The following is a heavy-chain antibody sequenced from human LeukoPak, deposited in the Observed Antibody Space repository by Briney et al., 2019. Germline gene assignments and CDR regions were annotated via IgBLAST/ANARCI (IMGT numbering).Heavy chain of an antibody. CDR2: SSAYNGNT. D-gene: IGHD2-15*01. V-gene: IGHV1-18*01. J-gene: IGHJ4*02. Sequence: GASVKVSCKASGYTFSTYGISWLRQAPGQGLEWMGWSSAYNGNTKYAQKLQGRVTMATDTSTSTAYMELRSLRSDDTAVYYCARGPYCSGGTCYSQYFDYWGQGTLVTVSS. CDR3: ARGPYCSGGTCYSQYFDY. CDR1: GYTFSTYG.